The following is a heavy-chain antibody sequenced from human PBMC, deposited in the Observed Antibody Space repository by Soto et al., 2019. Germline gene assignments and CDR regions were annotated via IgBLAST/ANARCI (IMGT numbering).Heavy chain of an antibody. CDR1: GCGLSTSVIC. CDR2: IDWDDDK. Sequence: VSSPTLVNPTHTLTLTCTFSGCGLSTSVICVSLMLQPPGKAMEWLALIDWDDDKYYSTSLKTRLTISKDTSKNQVVLTMTNMDPVDTATYYCARMTPVTTLGNDYGMDVWGQGTTVTV. V-gene: IGHV2-70*01. CDR3: ARMTPVTTLGNDYGMDV. J-gene: IGHJ6*02. D-gene: IGHD4-4*01.